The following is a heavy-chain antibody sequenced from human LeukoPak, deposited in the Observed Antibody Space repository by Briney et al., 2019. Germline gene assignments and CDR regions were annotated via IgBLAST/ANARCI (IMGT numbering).Heavy chain of an antibody. CDR3: ANSAAGY. D-gene: IGHD6-13*01. J-gene: IGHJ4*02. V-gene: IGHV3-11*01. CDR2: ISRSSNTV. CDR1: GFIFRDYY. Sequence: GESLRLSCEASGFIFRDYYMSWVRQAPGKGLQWISYISRSSNTVYYTDSVRGRFTISRDNAKNSLYLQMNSLRAEDTALYYCANSAAGYWGQGTLVTVSS.